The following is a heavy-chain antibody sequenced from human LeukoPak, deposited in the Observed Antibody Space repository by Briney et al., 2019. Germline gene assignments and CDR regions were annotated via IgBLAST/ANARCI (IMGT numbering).Heavy chain of an antibody. CDR3: ARGDPHADL. CDR1: GFDLSTYE. Sequence: GGSLRLSCAASGFDLSTYEMNWVRQAPGQGLEWIADITISGHTKNYADSVKGRFTISSDNARTSLYLQMNSLRVEDKGVYYCARGDPHADLWGQGTVVSV. V-gene: IGHV3-48*03. CDR2: ITISGHTK. J-gene: IGHJ5*02.